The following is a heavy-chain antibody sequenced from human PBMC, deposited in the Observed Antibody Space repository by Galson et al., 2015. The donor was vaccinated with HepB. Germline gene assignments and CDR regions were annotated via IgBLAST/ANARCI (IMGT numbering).Heavy chain of an antibody. V-gene: IGHV3-7*01. CDR3: ARDPGIAVAGSDY. CDR2: IKQDGSEK. Sequence: SLRLSCAASGFTFSSYRMSWVRQAPGKGLEWVANIKQDGSEKYYVDSVKGRFTISRDNAKNSLYLQMNSLRAEDTAVYYCARDPGIAVAGSDYWGQGTLVTVSS. D-gene: IGHD6-19*01. J-gene: IGHJ4*02. CDR1: GFTFSSYR.